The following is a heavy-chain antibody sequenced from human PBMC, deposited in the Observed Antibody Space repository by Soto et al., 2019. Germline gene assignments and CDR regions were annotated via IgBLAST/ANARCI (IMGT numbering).Heavy chain of an antibody. CDR2: IYPGDSDP. J-gene: IGHJ6*02. Sequence: PGESLKISCKGSGYPFTDYWIGWVRQLPGKGLEWMGIIYPGDSDPRYSPSFQGHVTITVDKSTNTAYLQWNTLIASDTAMYYCAIQISNFRSYYYDRDGWGRGTTVTASS. V-gene: IGHV5-51*01. CDR1: GYPFTDYW. D-gene: IGHD4-4*01. CDR3: AIQISNFRSYYYDRDG.